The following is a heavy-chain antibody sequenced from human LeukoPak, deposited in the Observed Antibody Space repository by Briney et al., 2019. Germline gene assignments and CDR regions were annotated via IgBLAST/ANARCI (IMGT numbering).Heavy chain of an antibody. J-gene: IGHJ4*02. V-gene: IGHV1-46*01. D-gene: IGHD2-2*02. CDR3: ARDFHCSSTSCYNFDY. CDR1: GYTFTSYY. Sequence: ASVKVSCEASGYTFTSYYMHWVRQAPGQGLEWMGIINPSGGSTSYAQKFQGRVTMTRDTSTSTVYMELSSLRSEDTAVYYCARDFHCSSTSCYNFDYWGQGTLVTVSS. CDR2: INPSGGST.